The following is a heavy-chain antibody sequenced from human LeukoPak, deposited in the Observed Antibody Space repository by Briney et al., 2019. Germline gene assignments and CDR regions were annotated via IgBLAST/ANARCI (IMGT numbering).Heavy chain of an antibody. J-gene: IGHJ4*02. Sequence: GGSLRLSCVASGFTFSIYGMHWVRPAPGKGLEWVAVTWYDGSNKKHADSVKGRFTISRDNSKNTLHLQMNSLRAEDTAVYYCAKDLTVRGAYGPFDYWGQGTLVTVSS. V-gene: IGHV3-33*06. CDR3: AKDLTVRGAYGPFDY. D-gene: IGHD5-12*01. CDR2: TWYDGSNK. CDR1: GFTFSIYG.